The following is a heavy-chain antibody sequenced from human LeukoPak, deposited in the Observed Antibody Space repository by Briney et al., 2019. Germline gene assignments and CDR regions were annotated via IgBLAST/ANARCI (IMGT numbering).Heavy chain of an antibody. V-gene: IGHV1-69*04. J-gene: IGHJ4*02. CDR3: ARVSDSSSGY. CDR2: IIPIFGIA. D-gene: IGHD6-6*01. Sequence: EAAVKDSCQASGGTFSSYAISGVRQAPGQGLEWMGRIIPIFGIANYAQKFQGRVTITADKSTSTAYMELSSLRSEDTAVYYCARVSDSSSGYWGQGTLVTVSS. CDR1: GGTFSSYA.